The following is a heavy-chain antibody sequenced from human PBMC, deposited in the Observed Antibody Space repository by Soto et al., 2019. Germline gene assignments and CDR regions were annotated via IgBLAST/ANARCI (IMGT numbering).Heavy chain of an antibody. CDR2: ISYSGST. CDR3: AIYDSSGSRGFQH. J-gene: IGHJ1*01. Sequence: QVQLQESGPGLVKPSQTLSLTCTVSGGSISSGVYYWSWIRQHPGKSLEWIGYISYSGSTYYNPSLKSRLTISVDTSKNQFSLKLSSVTAADTAVYYCAIYDSSGSRGFQHWGQGTLVTVSS. CDR1: GGSISSGVYY. D-gene: IGHD3-22*01. V-gene: IGHV4-31*03.